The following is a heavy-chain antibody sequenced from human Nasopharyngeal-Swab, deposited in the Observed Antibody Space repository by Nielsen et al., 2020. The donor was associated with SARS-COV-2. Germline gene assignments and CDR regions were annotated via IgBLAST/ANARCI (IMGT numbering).Heavy chain of an antibody. CDR2: ISSSSSYI. CDR3: ARDRITIFGVEKPFDY. Sequence: SCAASGFTFSSYSMNWVRQAPGKGLEWVSSISSSSSYIYYADSVKGRFTISRDNAKNSLYLQMNSLRAEDTAVYYCARDRITIFGVEKPFDYWGQGTLVTVSS. CDR1: GFTFSSYS. V-gene: IGHV3-21*01. J-gene: IGHJ4*02. D-gene: IGHD3-3*01.